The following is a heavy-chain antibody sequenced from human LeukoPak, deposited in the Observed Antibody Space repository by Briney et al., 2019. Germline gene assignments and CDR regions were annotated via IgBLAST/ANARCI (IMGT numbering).Heavy chain of an antibody. V-gene: IGHV3-23*01. Sequence: PGGSLRLSCAASGFNFSSYAMSWVRQAPGKGLEWVSAITGNGVNTYYADSVKGRFTISRDNSKNSLYLQMNSLRTEDTAVYYCARDKNGVFDIWGQGTMVTVSS. CDR3: ARDKNGVFDI. CDR1: GFNFSSYA. D-gene: IGHD3-3*01. CDR2: ITGNGVNT. J-gene: IGHJ3*02.